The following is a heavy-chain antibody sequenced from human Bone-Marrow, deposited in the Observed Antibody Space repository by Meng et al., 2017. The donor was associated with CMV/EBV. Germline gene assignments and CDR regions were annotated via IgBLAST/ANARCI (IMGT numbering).Heavy chain of an antibody. CDR2: IYSDGIST. CDR3: AREPGRGAFDI. Sequence: GGSLRLSCAVSGINLKTYWMHWVRQVPGKGLVWLSRIYSDGISTRYADSVKGRFTISRDNTNNTLYLQMNGLRAEDTAVYYCAREPGRGAFDIWGQGTRVTVSS. J-gene: IGHJ3*02. V-gene: IGHV3-74*01. CDR1: GINLKTYW. D-gene: IGHD3-10*01.